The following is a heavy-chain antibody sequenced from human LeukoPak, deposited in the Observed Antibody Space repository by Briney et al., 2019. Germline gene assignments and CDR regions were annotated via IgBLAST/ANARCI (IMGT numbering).Heavy chain of an antibody. D-gene: IGHD2-2*01. CDR2: IGAYNGNT. CDR3: ARADRYCSSTSCSEFDY. J-gene: IGHJ4*02. Sequence: ASVKVSCKASGYTFTSYGISWVRQAPGQGLEWMGWIGAYNGNTNYAQKLQGRVTMTTDTSTSTAYTELRSLRSDDTAVYYCARADRYCSSTSCSEFDYWGQGTLVTVSS. CDR1: GYTFTSYG. V-gene: IGHV1-18*01.